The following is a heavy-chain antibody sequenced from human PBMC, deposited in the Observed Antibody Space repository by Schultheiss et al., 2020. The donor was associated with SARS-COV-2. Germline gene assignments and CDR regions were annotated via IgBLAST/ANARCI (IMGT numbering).Heavy chain of an antibody. CDR3: AGVSYYYGSGSYSN. CDR2: ISGSGGST. CDR1: GFTFDDYA. Sequence: GGSLRLSCAASGFTFDDYAMHWVRQAPGKGLEWVSAISGSGGSTYYADSVKGRFTISRDNAKNTLYLQMNSLRAEDTALYYCAGVSYYYGSGSYSNWGQGTLVTVSS. V-gene: IGHV3-23*01. D-gene: IGHD3-10*01. J-gene: IGHJ4*02.